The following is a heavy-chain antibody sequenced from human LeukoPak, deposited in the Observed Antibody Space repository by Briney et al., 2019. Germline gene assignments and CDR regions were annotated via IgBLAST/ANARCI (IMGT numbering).Heavy chain of an antibody. CDR3: ANHYYGSGTAMGGY. CDR2: ISSSSSYI. CDR1: GFTFSSYS. Sequence: GGSLRLSCAASGFTFSSYSMNWVRQAPGKGLEWVSSISSSSSYIYYADSVKGRFTISRDNAKNSLYLQMNSLRAEDTAVYYCANHYYGSGTAMGGYWGQGTLVTVSS. J-gene: IGHJ4*02. V-gene: IGHV3-21*01. D-gene: IGHD3-10*01.